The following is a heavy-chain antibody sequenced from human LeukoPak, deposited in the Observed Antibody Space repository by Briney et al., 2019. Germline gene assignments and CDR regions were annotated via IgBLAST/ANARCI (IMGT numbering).Heavy chain of an antibody. V-gene: IGHV3-7*01. D-gene: IGHD3-16*01. J-gene: IGHJ4*02. Sequence: GGSLRLSCAGPGFTLSSYWLSWVRQAPGKGLGWVANIKQDGSEKYYVDSVKGRFTISRDNAKNSLYLQMNSLRAEDTALYYCASGRQLGYWGQGTLVTVSS. CDR3: ASGRQLGY. CDR2: IKQDGSEK. CDR1: GFTLSSYW.